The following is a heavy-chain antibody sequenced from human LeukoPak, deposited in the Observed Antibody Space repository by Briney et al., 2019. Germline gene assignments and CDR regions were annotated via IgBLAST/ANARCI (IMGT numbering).Heavy chain of an antibody. J-gene: IGHJ4*02. CDR2: INHSGST. D-gene: IGHD5-24*01. V-gene: IGHV4-34*08. Sequence: GSLRLSCAASGFTFSSYAMSWVRQPPGKGLEWIGEINHSGSTNYNPSLKSRVTISVDTSKNQFSLKLSSVTAADTAVYYCAGSRDGQSCIDYWGQGTLVTVSS. CDR3: AGSRDGQSCIDY. CDR1: GFTFSSYA.